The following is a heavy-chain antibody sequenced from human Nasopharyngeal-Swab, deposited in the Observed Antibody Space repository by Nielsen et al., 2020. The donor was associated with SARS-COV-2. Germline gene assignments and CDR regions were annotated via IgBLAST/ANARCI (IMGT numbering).Heavy chain of an antibody. CDR3: AKLGYFDH. CDR1: GFTFDDYG. V-gene: IGHV3-9*01. J-gene: IGHJ2*01. Sequence: GGSLSLSCAASGFTFDDYGMHWVRQAPGKGLEWVSGISWNRGSIGYADSVKGRFTISRDNAKNSLYLQMNSLRAEDTALYYCAKLGYFDHWGRGTLVTVSS. CDR2: ISWNRGSI.